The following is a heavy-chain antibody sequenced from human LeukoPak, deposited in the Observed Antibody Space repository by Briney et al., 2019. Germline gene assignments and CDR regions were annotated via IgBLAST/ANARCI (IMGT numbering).Heavy chain of an antibody. Sequence: GASVKVSCKASGYTFTGYYMHWVRQAPGQGLECMGWINPNSGGTNYAQKFQGRVTMTRDTSISTAYMELSRLRSDDTAVYYCARDQGRDGYNYDYWGQGTLVTVSS. CDR2: INPNSGGT. D-gene: IGHD5-24*01. CDR1: GYTFTGYY. V-gene: IGHV1-2*02. J-gene: IGHJ4*02. CDR3: ARDQGRDGYNYDY.